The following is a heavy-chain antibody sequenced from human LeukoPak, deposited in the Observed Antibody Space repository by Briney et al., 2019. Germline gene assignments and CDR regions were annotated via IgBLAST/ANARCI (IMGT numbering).Heavy chain of an antibody. Sequence: SETLSLTCTVSGGSINSSSYYWGWIRQPPGKGLEWIGSIYYSGSTYYNPSLKSRVTISVDTSKNRFSLKLSSVTAADTAVYYCARSYYDFWSGYYTFDYWGQGTLVTVSS. J-gene: IGHJ4*02. CDR3: ARSYYDFWSGYYTFDY. CDR1: GGSINSSSYY. D-gene: IGHD3-3*01. V-gene: IGHV4-39*01. CDR2: IYYSGST.